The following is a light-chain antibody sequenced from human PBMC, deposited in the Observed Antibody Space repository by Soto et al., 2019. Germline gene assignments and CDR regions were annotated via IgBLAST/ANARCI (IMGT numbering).Light chain of an antibody. CDR1: QSVSSK. CDR3: QQYYDWLTWT. CDR2: GAS. Sequence: IGLAQSPGTLCLSRRERRNLXWRASQSVSSKLAWYQQKPGQAPRLLIYGASTRATGIPARFSGSGSGTDFTLTISSLQSEDFAIYYCQQYYDWLTWTFGQGTKVDIK. J-gene: IGKJ1*01. V-gene: IGKV3-15*01.